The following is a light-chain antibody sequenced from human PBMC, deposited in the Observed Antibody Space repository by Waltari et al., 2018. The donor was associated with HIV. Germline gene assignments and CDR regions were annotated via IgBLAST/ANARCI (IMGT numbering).Light chain of an antibody. V-gene: IGLV3-21*02. CDR3: QVCVDNSVI. Sequence: SYVLTQPPSVSVAPGQTARITCGGNSVGSKSVHWYQQKSGQAPVLVVYADSDRPSGIPERFSGANSGNTATLTISRVEDGDEADYYCQVCVDNSVIFAGGTRLTVL. CDR2: ADS. J-gene: IGLJ2*01. CDR1: SVGSKS.